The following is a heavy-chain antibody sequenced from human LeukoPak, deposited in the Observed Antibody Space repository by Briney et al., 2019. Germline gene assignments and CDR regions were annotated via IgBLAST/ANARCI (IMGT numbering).Heavy chain of an antibody. V-gene: IGHV5-51*01. CDR2: IYPGDSDT. D-gene: IGHD4-17*01. J-gene: IGHJ6*03. CDR3: ARHGPDYVDYYYMDV. CDR1: GYSFTSYW. Sequence: GESLKISSKGSGYSFTSYWIGWVRQMPGKGLEWMGIIYPGDSDTRYSPSFQGQVTISADKSISTAYLQWSSLKASDTAMYYCARHGPDYVDYYYMDVWGKGTTVTISS.